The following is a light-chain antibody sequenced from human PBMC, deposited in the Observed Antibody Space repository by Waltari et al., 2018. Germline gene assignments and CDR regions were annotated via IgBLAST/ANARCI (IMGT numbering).Light chain of an antibody. V-gene: IGLV1-51*01. Sequence: QSVLTQPPSVSAAPGQKVTIPCSGSSPNIGNYYVSWYYQLPGAAPKLLIYDNNARPSGIPDRISASKSGTSATLGITGLQIGDEADYYCATWDNNLKDVVFGGGTKLTVL. CDR1: SPNIGNYY. CDR3: ATWDNNLKDVV. CDR2: DNN. J-gene: IGLJ2*01.